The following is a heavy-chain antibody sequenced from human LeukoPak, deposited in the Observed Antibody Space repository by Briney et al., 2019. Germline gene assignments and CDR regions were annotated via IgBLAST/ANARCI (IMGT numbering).Heavy chain of an antibody. D-gene: IGHD7-27*01. CDR3: ARGLANWGSYYFDY. V-gene: IGHV3-48*02. J-gene: IGHJ4*02. CDR2: ICSSSSTI. Sequence: GGSLRLSCAASGFIYTDYYMNWVRQAPGKGLEWVSYICSSSSTIYYADSVKGRFTISRDNAKNPLYLQMNSLRDEDTAVYYCARGLANWGSYYFDYWGQGTLVAVSS. CDR1: GFIYTDYY.